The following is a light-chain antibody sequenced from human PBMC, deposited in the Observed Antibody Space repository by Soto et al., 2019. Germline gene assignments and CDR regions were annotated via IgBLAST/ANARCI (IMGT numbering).Light chain of an antibody. CDR1: QSVLYSSNNKNY. V-gene: IGKV4-1*01. Sequence: DIVMTQSPDSLAVSLGERATINCKSSQSVLYSSNNKNYLAWYQQKPGQPPKLLIYWASTRESGVPDRFSGSGSVTDFTLTISSLQAEDVAVYYCQQYYSTPLTFAGGTKVEIK. J-gene: IGKJ4*01. CDR2: WAS. CDR3: QQYYSTPLT.